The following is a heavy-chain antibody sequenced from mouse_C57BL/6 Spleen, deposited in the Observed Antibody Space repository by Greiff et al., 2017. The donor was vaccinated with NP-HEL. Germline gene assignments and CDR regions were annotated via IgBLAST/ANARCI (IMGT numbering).Heavy chain of an antibody. V-gene: IGHV1-81*01. CDR1: GYTFTSYG. D-gene: IGHD1-1*01. J-gene: IGHJ4*01. CDR2: IYPRSGNT. Sequence: QVQLKQSGAELARPGASVKLSCKASGYTFTSYGISWVKQRTGQGLEWIGEIYPRSGNTYYNEKFKGKATLTADKSSSTAYMELRSLTSEDSAVYFCARSEITTVVAPYAMDYWGQGTSVTVSS. CDR3: ARSEITTVVAPYAMDY.